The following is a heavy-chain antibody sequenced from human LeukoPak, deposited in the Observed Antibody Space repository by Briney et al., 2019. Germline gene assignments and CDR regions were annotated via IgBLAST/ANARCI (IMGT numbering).Heavy chain of an antibody. Sequence: SETLSLTCTVSGGSISSSDYYWGWIRQPPGKGLEWIGSIYYGGSTYYHPSLKSRLSISVDTSKNQFSLKLNSVTAADTAVHYCARDEAPGIVVVPAPGPWGQGTLVTVSS. D-gene: IGHD2-2*01. V-gene: IGHV4-39*07. CDR3: ARDEAPGIVVVPAPGP. CDR1: GGSISSSDYY. J-gene: IGHJ5*02. CDR2: IYYGGST.